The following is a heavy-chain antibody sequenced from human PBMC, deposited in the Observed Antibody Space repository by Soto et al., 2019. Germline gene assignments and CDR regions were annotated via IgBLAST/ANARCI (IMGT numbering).Heavy chain of an antibody. D-gene: IGHD7-27*01. CDR2: ISYDGSNK. CDR3: AKDRLTWPNYYYYGMDV. Sequence: GGSLRLSCAASGFTFSSYGMHWVRQAPGKGLEWVAVISYDGSNKYYAESVKGRFTNSRDNSKNTLYLQMNSLRAEDTVVYYCAKDRLTWPNYYYYGMDVWGQGTTVTVSS. V-gene: IGHV3-30*18. J-gene: IGHJ6*02. CDR1: GFTFSSYG.